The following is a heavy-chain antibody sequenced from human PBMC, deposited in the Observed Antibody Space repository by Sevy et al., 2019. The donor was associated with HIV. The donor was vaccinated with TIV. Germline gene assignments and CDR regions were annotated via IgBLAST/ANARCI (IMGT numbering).Heavy chain of an antibody. CDR1: GFSFRSHG. D-gene: IGHD6-13*01. V-gene: IGHV3-30*18. CDR2: ISSDGSSQ. CDR3: ANYRGSYVDSSWLYYYFAMDV. J-gene: IGHJ6*02. Sequence: GGSLRLSCAAAGFSFRSHGMHWVRQAPGKGLEWVAGISSDGSSQDYGDSVKGRFTISRDNSKDTVYLQMNSLRHEDTAGYYCANYRGSYVDSSWLYYYFAMDVWGQGTTVTVSS.